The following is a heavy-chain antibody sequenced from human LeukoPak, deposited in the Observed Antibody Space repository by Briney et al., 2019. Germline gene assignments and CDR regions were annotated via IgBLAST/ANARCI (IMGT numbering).Heavy chain of an antibody. Sequence: SETLSLTCAVYGGSFSGYYWSWIRQPPGKGREWVGEIDHSGSTNYNPSLKSRVTISVDTSKNQFSLKLSSVTAADTAVYYCARVNYYDSSGYYPYYYYGMDVWGQGTTVTVSS. D-gene: IGHD3-22*01. CDR3: ARVNYYDSSGYYPYYYYGMDV. CDR2: IDHSGST. V-gene: IGHV4-34*01. J-gene: IGHJ6*02. CDR1: GGSFSGYY.